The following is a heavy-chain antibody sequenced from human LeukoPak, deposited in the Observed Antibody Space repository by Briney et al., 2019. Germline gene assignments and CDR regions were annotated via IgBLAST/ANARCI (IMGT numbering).Heavy chain of an antibody. J-gene: IGHJ4*02. CDR3: ARFGRGTWAIDF. V-gene: IGHV3-7*03. D-gene: IGHD2-2*01. Sequence: PGGSLRLSCAASGFTFNRSWMHWVRQAPGKGLEWVANIKQDGGEKYYVDSVKGRFTISRDNAKNSLYLQMHSLSAEDTAVYYCARFGRGTWAIDFWGQGSLVTVSS. CDR1: GFTFNRSW. CDR2: IKQDGGEK.